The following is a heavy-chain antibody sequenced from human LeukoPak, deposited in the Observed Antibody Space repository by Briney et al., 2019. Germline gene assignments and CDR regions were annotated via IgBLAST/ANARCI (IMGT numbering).Heavy chain of an antibody. CDR1: GFTFSSYG. J-gene: IGHJ5*02. D-gene: IGHD2-2*01. V-gene: IGHV3-30*02. CDR2: IRYDGSNK. CDR3: AKLLVPAARMYNWFDP. Sequence: GGSLRLSCAASGFTFSSYGMHWVRQAPGKGLEWVAFIRYDGSNKYYADSVKGRFTISRDNSKNTLYLQMNSLRAEDTVVYYCAKLLVPAARMYNWFDPWGQGTLVTVSS.